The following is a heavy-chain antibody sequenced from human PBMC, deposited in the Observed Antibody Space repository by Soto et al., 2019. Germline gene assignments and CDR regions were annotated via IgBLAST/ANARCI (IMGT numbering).Heavy chain of an antibody. J-gene: IGHJ6*02. V-gene: IGHV3-33*01. CDR2: IWYDGSNK. CDR1: GFTFSSYG. D-gene: IGHD3-3*01. Sequence: PGGSLRLSCAASGFTFSSYGMHWVRQAPGKGLEWVAVIWYDGSNKYYADSVKGRFTISRDNSKNTLYLQMNSLRAEDTAVYYCASLYIDFGVVRSTHAYSYYGMDVWGQGPTVTVSS. CDR3: ASLYIDFGVVRSTHAYSYYGMDV.